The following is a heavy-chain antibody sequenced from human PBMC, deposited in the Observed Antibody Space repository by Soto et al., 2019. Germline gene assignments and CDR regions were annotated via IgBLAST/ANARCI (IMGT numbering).Heavy chain of an antibody. CDR3: AICSYGAYRKEFYY. Sequence: GQGLEWMGWMNPNSGNTGYAQKFQGRVTMTRNTSISTAYMELSSLRSEDTAVYYCAICSYGAYRKEFYYCGQGTLVPVS. V-gene: IGHV1-8*01. D-gene: IGHD4-17*01. CDR2: MNPNSGNT. J-gene: IGHJ4*01.